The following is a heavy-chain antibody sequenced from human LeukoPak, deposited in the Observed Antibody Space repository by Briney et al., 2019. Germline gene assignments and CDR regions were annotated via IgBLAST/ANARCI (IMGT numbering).Heavy chain of an antibody. J-gene: IGHJ4*02. V-gene: IGHV1-69*13. D-gene: IGHD2-8*01. CDR1: GGTFSSYA. Sequence: ASVKVSCKASGGTFSSYAISWVRQAPGQGLEWMGGIIPIFGTANYAQKFQGRVTITADESTSTAYMELSSLRSEDTAVYYCARDRADIVLMVYANLFDYWGQGTLVTVSS. CDR3: ARDRADIVLMVYANLFDY. CDR2: IIPIFGTA.